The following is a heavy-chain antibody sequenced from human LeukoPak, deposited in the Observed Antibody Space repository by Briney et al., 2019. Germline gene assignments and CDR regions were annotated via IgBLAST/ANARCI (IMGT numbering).Heavy chain of an antibody. CDR1: GFTFSSYA. V-gene: IGHV3-23*01. D-gene: IGHD6-19*01. CDR3: ANDKDPGSQWLVPGYFQH. CDR2: ISGSGGST. Sequence: GGSLRLSCAASGFTFSSYAMSLVRQAPGKGLKWVSAISGSGGSTYYADSVKGRFTISRDNSKNTLYLQMNSLRAEDTAVYYCANDKDPGSQWLVPGYFQHWGQGTLVTVSS. J-gene: IGHJ1*01.